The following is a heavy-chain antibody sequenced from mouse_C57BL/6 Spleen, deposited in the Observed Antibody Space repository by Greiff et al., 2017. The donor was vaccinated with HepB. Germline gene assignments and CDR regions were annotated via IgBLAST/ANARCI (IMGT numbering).Heavy chain of an antibody. CDR1: GYTFTSYG. V-gene: IGHV1-81*01. D-gene: IGHD1-1*01. CDR3: ARNYGSSPSYAMDY. Sequence: QVQLKQSGAELARPGASVKLSCKASGYTFTSYGISWVKQRTGQGLEWIGEIYPRSGNTYYNEKFKGKATLTADKSSSTAYMELRSLTSEDSAVYFCARNYGSSPSYAMDYWGQGTSVTVSS. J-gene: IGHJ4*01. CDR2: IYPRSGNT.